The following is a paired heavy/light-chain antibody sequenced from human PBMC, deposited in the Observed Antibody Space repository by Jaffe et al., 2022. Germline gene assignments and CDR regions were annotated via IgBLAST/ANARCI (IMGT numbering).Light chain of an antibody. CDR3: QQFNSYPLT. Sequence: AIQLTQSPSSLSASGGDRVTITCRASQGIGRALAWYQQKPGKAPNVLIYDASSLQSGVPSRFSGSGSGTDFTLTINSLQPEDFATYYCQQFNSYPLTFGGGTKVEIK. V-gene: IGKV1-13*02. CDR2: DAS. CDR1: QGIGRA. J-gene: IGKJ4*01.
Heavy chain of an antibody. CDR3: TKKAGTNTRRWSDS. CDR2: ISSDGKIK. CDR1: GFIFNNYG. Sequence: QVQLVESGGGVVQPGRSLRLSCAASGFIFNNYGIHWVRQAPGKGLEWVAVISSDGKIKYYGDFVKGRFTISRDNSKASLYLQMDSLTTEDTAIYYCTKKAGTNTRRWSDSWGQGTLVTVSA. J-gene: IGHJ5*01. D-gene: IGHD1-7*01. V-gene: IGHV3-30*18.